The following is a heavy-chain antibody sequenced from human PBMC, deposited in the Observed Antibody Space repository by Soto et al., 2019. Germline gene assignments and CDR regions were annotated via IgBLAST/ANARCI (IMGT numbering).Heavy chain of an antibody. D-gene: IGHD6-13*01. Sequence: ASVKVSCKASGYTFTSYAMHWVRQAPGQRLEWMGWINAGNGNTKYSQKFQGRVTITRDTSASTAYMELSSLRSEDTAVYYCARVAIAAGYYYYYMDVWGKGTTVTVSS. V-gene: IGHV1-3*01. CDR1: GYTFTSYA. CDR2: INAGNGNT. CDR3: ARVAIAAGYYYYYMDV. J-gene: IGHJ6*03.